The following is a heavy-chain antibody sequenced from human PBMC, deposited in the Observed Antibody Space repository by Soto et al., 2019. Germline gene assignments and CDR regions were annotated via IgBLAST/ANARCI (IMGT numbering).Heavy chain of an antibody. CDR2: INADNGNT. V-gene: IGHV1-3*01. J-gene: IGHJ1*01. D-gene: IGHD6-19*01. CDR1: GYTFTSYG. Sequence: ASVKVSCKASGYTFTSYGIHWVPQAPGQRLEWMGWINADNGNTKYSQKFQGRVTITRDTSATTAYMEVSSLRSEDTAVYYCASGWSLEYFQYWGQGTLVTVSS. CDR3: ASGWSLEYFQY.